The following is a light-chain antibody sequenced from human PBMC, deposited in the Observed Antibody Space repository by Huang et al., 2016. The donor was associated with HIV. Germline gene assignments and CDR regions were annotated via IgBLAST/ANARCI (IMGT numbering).Light chain of an antibody. CDR1: QSVRSN. V-gene: IGKV3-15*01. Sequence: EIVMTQSPVTLSVSPGERATLSCRASQSVRSNLAWYQQIPGQAPRLLIYGASTRATGVPARFSGSGSGTEFTLTISSLQSEDFALYYCQQYNNWPPITFGQGTRLEIK. CDR3: QQYNNWPPIT. CDR2: GAS. J-gene: IGKJ5*01.